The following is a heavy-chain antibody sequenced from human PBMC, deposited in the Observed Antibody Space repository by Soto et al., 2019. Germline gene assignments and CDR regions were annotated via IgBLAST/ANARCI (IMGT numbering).Heavy chain of an antibody. CDR1: GFTFSSYA. J-gene: IGHJ6*03. D-gene: IGHD5-12*01. Sequence: PGGSLRLSCAASGFTFSSYAMSWVRQAPGKGLEWVSAISGSGGSTYYADSVKGRFTISRDNSKNTLYLQMNSLRAEDTAVYYCAKVSSDDVDIVATTEENYYYYMDVWGKGTTVTVSS. CDR2: ISGSGGST. CDR3: AKVSSDDVDIVATTEENYYYYMDV. V-gene: IGHV3-23*01.